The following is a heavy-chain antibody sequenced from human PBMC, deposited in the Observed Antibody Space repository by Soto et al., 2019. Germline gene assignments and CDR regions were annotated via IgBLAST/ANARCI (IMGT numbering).Heavy chain of an antibody. V-gene: IGHV1-3*01. CDR3: AKSRESYRNAFDV. D-gene: IGHD4-4*01. J-gene: IGHJ3*01. Sequence: ASVKVSCKASGYSFSNYALHWVRQAPGKGLEWMGWINGGNGDTKHLQRFQGRVTMTRDASANMVYLELSSLTYEDTAIYFCAKSRESYRNAFDVWGQGTKVTFSS. CDR1: GYSFSNYA. CDR2: INGGNGDT.